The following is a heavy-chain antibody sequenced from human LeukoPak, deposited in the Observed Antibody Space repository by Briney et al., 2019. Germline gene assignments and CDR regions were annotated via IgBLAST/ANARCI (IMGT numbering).Heavy chain of an antibody. CDR3: ARTTSFDY. CDR2: ISGRGGRT. Sequence: GGSLRLSCAASGFTFSSYDMTWVRQTPGKGLEWVSTISGRGGRTYYAESVKGRLTISRDNSKNTPYLQMNSLRAEDTAVYYCARTTSFDYWGQGTLVTVSS. D-gene: IGHD1/OR15-1a*01. CDR1: GFTFSSYD. J-gene: IGHJ4*02. V-gene: IGHV3-23*01.